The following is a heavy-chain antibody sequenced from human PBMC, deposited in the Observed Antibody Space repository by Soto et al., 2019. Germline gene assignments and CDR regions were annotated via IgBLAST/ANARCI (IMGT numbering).Heavy chain of an antibody. CDR3: VKMMAGIGVLGYGDY. V-gene: IGHV3-23*01. J-gene: IGHJ4*02. Sequence: EVQLLESGGDLVQPGGSLRLSCAASGFSFRTYAMSWVRQAPGKGLEWVSSISGAGTATYYADSVKGRFTISRDNSKNTVYLQLNSLRAEDTAIYYCVKMMAGIGVLGYGDYGGQGTLVTVSS. D-gene: IGHD6-19*01. CDR1: GFSFRTYA. CDR2: ISGAGTAT.